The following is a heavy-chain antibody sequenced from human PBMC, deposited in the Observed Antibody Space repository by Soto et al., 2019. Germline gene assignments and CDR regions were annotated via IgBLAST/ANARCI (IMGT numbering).Heavy chain of an antibody. CDR3: ARGRGCTNGVCYYAFDI. J-gene: IGHJ3*02. D-gene: IGHD2-8*01. CDR1: GGSISSGGYS. Sequence: KTSETLSLTCAVSGGSISSGGYSWSWIRQPPGKGLEWIGYIYHSGSTYYNPSLKSRVTISVDRSKNQFSLKLSSVTAADTAVYYCARGRGCTNGVCYYAFDIWGQGTTVTVSS. CDR2: IYHSGST. V-gene: IGHV4-30-2*01.